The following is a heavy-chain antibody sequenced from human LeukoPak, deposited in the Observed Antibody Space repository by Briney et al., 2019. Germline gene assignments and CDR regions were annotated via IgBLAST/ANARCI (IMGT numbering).Heavy chain of an antibody. V-gene: IGHV4-4*07. CDR1: GGSISSYY. Sequence: PSETLSLTCTVSGGSISSYYWSWIRRPAGKGLEWIGRIYTSGSTTYNPSLKSRVTMSVDTSKNQFSLRLSSVTAADTAVYYCARGGGYTSSGYRPFDYWGQGTLVTVSS. CDR2: IYTSGST. J-gene: IGHJ4*02. CDR3: ARGGGYTSSGYRPFDY. D-gene: IGHD3-22*01.